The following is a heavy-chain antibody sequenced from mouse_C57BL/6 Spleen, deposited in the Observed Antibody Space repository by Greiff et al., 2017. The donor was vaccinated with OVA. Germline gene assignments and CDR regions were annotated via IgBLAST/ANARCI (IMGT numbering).Heavy chain of an antibody. Sequence: EVKLVESGGGLVKPGGSLKLSCAASGFTFSSYAMSWVRQTPEKRLEWVATISDGGSYTYYPDNVKGRFTISRDNAKNNLYLQMSHLKSEDTAMYYCARDGGVRRSLAYWGQGTLVTVSA. CDR3: ARDGGVRRSLAY. J-gene: IGHJ3*01. V-gene: IGHV5-4*01. D-gene: IGHD2-14*01. CDR2: ISDGGSYT. CDR1: GFTFSSYA.